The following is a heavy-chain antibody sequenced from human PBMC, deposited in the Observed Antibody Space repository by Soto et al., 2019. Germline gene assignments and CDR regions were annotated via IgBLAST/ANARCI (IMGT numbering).Heavy chain of an antibody. CDR3: AKERGGSYYYGMDV. CDR1: GFTFSSYG. J-gene: IGHJ6*02. Sequence: ESGGGVVQPGRSLRLSCAASGFTFSSYGMHWVRQAPGKGLEWVAVISYDGSNKYYADSVKGRFTISRDNSKNTLYLQMNSLRAEDTAVYYCAKERGGSYYYGMDVWGQGTTVTVSS. CDR2: ISYDGSNK. V-gene: IGHV3-30*18. D-gene: IGHD1-26*01.